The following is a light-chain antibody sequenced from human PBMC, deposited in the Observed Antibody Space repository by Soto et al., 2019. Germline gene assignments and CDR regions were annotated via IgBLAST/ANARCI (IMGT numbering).Light chain of an antibody. CDR2: EVT. CDR3: SSYTNINTRACV. V-gene: IGLV2-14*01. Sequence: QSALTQPASVSGSPGQSITISCTGTSGDIGSYNRVSWYQQHPGKAPKLIIYEVTDRPSGVSNRFSGSKSGNTASLTISGLQAKDEAEYYCSSYTNINTRACVFGTGTKVTFL. CDR1: SGDIGSYNR. J-gene: IGLJ1*01.